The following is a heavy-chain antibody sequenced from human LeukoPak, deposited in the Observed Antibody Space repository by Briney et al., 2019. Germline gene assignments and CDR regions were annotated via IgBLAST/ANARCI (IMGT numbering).Heavy chain of an antibody. CDR2: IIPIVGTT. CDR3: ARVPPERTGYLGRATSYSYYGMDV. J-gene: IGHJ6*02. V-gene: IGHV1-69*04. Sequence: SVKVSCKAFGGTFSSYGISWVRQAPGQGLEWMGRIIPIVGTTNYAQKFQGRVTITADKSTSTAYLELSSLRSEDTAVYYCARVPPERTGYLGRATSYSYYGMDVWGQGATVTVSS. D-gene: IGHD3/OR15-3a*01. CDR1: GGTFSSYG.